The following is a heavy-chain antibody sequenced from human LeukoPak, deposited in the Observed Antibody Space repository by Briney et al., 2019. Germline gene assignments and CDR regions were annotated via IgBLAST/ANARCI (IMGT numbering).Heavy chain of an antibody. J-gene: IGHJ6*03. V-gene: IGHV4-4*07. Sequence: SETLSLTCTVSGGSISSYYWSWIRQPAGKGLEWIGRIYTSGSTNYNPSLKSRVTMSVDTSKNQFSLKLSSVTAADTAVYYCARGLKPLERAYYYYYMDVWGKGTTVTVSS. CDR3: ARGLKPLERAYYYYYMDV. CDR2: IYTSGST. D-gene: IGHD4/OR15-4a*01. CDR1: GGSISSYY.